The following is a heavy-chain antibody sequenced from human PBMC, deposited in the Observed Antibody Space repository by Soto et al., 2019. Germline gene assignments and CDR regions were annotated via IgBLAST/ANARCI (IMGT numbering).Heavy chain of an antibody. V-gene: IGHV3-23*01. J-gene: IGHJ4*02. Sequence: EVQLLESGGGLVQPGGSLRLSCAASGFTFSSYAMRWVRQAPGKGLEWVSAISGSGGSTYYADSVMGRFTISRDNSKNTLYLQMNSLIAEDTAVYYCARRGSGSYYDFWGQGTLVSVSA. D-gene: IGHD1-26*01. CDR2: ISGSGGST. CDR3: ARRGSGSYYDF. CDR1: GFTFSSYA.